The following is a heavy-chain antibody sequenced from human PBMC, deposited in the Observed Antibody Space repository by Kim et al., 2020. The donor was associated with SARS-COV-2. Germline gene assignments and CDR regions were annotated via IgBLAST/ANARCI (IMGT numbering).Heavy chain of an antibody. Sequence: SETLSLTCTVSGGPITTHYWNWIRQPPGKGLEWIGYSHYSGTTRYNPSLGSRIFLSVDTSRSQLSLRLNSMTAADTAVYYCARWSGTAFDIWGKGTMVTVSS. CDR3: ARWSGTAFDI. J-gene: IGHJ3*02. V-gene: IGHV4-59*08. CDR2: SHYSGTT. D-gene: IGHD3-3*01. CDR1: GGPITTHY.